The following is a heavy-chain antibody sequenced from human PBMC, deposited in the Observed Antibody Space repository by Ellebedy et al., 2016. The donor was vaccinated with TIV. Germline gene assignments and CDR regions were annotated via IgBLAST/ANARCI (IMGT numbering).Heavy chain of an antibody. Sequence: GESLKISXKGSGYIFTSYYMHWVRQAPGQGLEWMGIINPSGGSTSYAQKFQERVTITRDMSTSTAYMELSSLRSEDTAVYYCAARPAYCGGDCAYYLDYWGQGTLVTVSS. CDR2: INPSGGST. V-gene: IGHV1-46*01. D-gene: IGHD2-21*01. CDR3: AARPAYCGGDCAYYLDY. J-gene: IGHJ4*02. CDR1: GYIFTSYY.